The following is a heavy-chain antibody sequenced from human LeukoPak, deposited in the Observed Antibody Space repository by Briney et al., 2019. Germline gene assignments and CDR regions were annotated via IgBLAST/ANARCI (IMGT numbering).Heavy chain of an antibody. CDR2: ISYDGSNK. CDR1: GFTFSSYG. Sequence: PGGSLRLSCAASGFTFSSYGMHWVRQAPGKGLERVAVISYDGSNKYYADSVKGRFTISRDNSKNTLYLQMNSLRAEDTAVYYCAKDRPPGVRAHIAAAGTYFDYWGQGTLVTVSS. J-gene: IGHJ4*02. CDR3: AKDRPPGVRAHIAAAGTYFDY. V-gene: IGHV3-30*18. D-gene: IGHD6-13*01.